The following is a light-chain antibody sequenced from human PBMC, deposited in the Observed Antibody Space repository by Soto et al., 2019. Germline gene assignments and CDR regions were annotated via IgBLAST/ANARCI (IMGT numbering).Light chain of an antibody. CDR1: QGISSY. CDR3: QQLNSYPIT. Sequence: DIQMTQSPSAMSASVGDKATITCRASQGISSYLAWYQQKPGKAPKLLIYAASTLQSGVPSRFSGSGSGTEFTLTISSLQPEDFATYYCQQLNSYPITFGQGTRLEIK. J-gene: IGKJ5*01. V-gene: IGKV1-9*01. CDR2: AAS.